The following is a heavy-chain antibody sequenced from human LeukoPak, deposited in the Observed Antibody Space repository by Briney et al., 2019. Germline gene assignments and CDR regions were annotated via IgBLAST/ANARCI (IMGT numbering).Heavy chain of an antibody. CDR2: IRTSGTNT. V-gene: IGHV3-48*04. J-gene: IGHJ4*02. CDR3: ARMNYVSSGWGAPFDY. Sequence: GGSLRLSCAASGFTFSSFSMNWVRQAPGKGVGWVSYIRTSGTNTDYTGSVKGRFTISRDNAKNSLYLQMNSLRAEDTAVYYCARMNYVSSGWGAPFDYWGQGTLVTVSS. D-gene: IGHD1-7*01. CDR1: GFTFSSFS.